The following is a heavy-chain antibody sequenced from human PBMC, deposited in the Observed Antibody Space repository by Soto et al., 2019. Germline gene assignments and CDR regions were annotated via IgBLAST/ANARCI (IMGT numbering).Heavy chain of an antibody. CDR1: GFTFSSYA. V-gene: IGHV3-30-3*01. CDR2: ISYDGSNK. D-gene: IGHD3-16*02. J-gene: IGHJ6*02. CDR3: ARVPPRLGGVIVFYYYGMAV. Sequence: GGSLRLSCAASGFTFSSYAMHWARQAPGKGLEWVAVISYDGSNKYYADSVKGRFTISRDNSKNTLYLQMNSLRAEDTAVYYCARVPPRLGGVIVFYYYGMAVWGQGTTVTVSS.